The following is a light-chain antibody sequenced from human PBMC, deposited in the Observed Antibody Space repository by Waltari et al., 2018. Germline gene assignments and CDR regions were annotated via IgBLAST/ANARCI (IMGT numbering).Light chain of an antibody. CDR1: QSISSD. J-gene: IGKJ1*01. CDR3: QQRSKWPRT. V-gene: IGKV3-11*01. CDR2: DAS. Sequence: EIVLTQSPATLSLSPGERATLSCRASQSISSDLGWYHQKPGQAPRLLIYDASNRATGIPARFRGSGSGTDFTLTISSLEPEDIAVYYCQQRSKWPRTFGQGTKVEIK.